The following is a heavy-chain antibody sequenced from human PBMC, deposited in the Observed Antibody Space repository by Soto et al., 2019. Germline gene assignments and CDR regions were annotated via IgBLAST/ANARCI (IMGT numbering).Heavy chain of an antibody. Sequence: EVQLVESGGGLVKPGGSLRLSCAASGFTFSSYSMNWVRQAPGKGLEWVSSISSSSSYIYYADSVKGRFTISRDNAKNSLYLQMNSLRAEDTAVYYCASDGYCSGGSCYTPFDYWGQGTLVTVSS. V-gene: IGHV3-21*01. CDR2: ISSSSSYI. J-gene: IGHJ4*02. D-gene: IGHD2-15*01. CDR1: GFTFSSYS. CDR3: ASDGYCSGGSCYTPFDY.